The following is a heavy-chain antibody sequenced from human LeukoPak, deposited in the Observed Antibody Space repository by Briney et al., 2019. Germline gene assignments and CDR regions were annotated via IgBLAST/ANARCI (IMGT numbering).Heavy chain of an antibody. V-gene: IGHV3-23*01. J-gene: IGHJ4*02. CDR1: GFTFSRHA. CDR3: AKGYDIGKHPRASYFDN. CDR2: TGLNSVNT. D-gene: IGHD2-15*01. Sequence: GGSLRLSCAASGFTFSRHAMSWVRQAPGKGLEWVSTTGLNSVNTLCVDSVKGRCTVSRDNSRNTLDLQIDNLRVDDTAVYYCAKGYDIGKHPRASYFDNWGQGTLVTVSS.